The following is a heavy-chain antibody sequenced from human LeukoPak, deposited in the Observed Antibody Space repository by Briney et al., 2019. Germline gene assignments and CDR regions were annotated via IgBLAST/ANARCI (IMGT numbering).Heavy chain of an antibody. Sequence: SETLSLTCTVSGGSISSYYWSWIRQPPGKGLEWIGYIYYSGSTNYNPSLKSRVTISVDTSKNQFSLKLSSVTAADTAVYYCAREQIHSGILTGYSPSYYFDYWGQGTLVTVSS. CDR2: IYYSGST. V-gene: IGHV4-59*01. J-gene: IGHJ4*02. CDR1: GGSISSYY. CDR3: AREQIHSGILTGYSPSYYFDY. D-gene: IGHD3-9*01.